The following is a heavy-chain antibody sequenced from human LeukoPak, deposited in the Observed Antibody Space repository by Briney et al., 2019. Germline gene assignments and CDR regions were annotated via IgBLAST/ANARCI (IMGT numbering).Heavy chain of an antibody. CDR2: ISWNSGSI. J-gene: IGHJ4*02. CDR1: GFTFDDYA. V-gene: IGHV3-9*01. D-gene: IGHD4-11*01. Sequence: GRSLRLSCAASGFTFDDYAMHWVRQAPGKGLEWVSGISWNSGSIGYADSVKGRFTISRDNAKNSLYLQVNSLRAEDTALYYCAKDKYSNYEGPTFDYWGQGTLVTVSS. CDR3: AKDKYSNYEGPTFDY.